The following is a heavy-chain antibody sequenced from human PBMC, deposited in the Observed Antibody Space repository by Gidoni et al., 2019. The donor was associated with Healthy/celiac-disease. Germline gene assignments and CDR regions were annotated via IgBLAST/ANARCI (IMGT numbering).Heavy chain of an antibody. CDR3: ARGGAHDY. J-gene: IGHJ4*02. Sequence: QVQLVQSGAEVKNPGASVKVACRASGYSLTSDYIHWMRQAPGQGLEWMGMINHCDGYTNYAERFQGRVTMNSDTRTNIAYMELSSLRYEDTSVYYCARGGAHDYWGQGTLVTVSS. CDR2: INHCDGYT. V-gene: IGHV1-46*01. CDR1: GYSLTSDY.